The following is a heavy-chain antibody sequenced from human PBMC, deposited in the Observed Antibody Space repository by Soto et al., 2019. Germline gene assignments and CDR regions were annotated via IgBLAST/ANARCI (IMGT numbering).Heavy chain of an antibody. CDR2: ISFSGHNT. Sequence: GGSLRLSCVASGFIFTDYAMSWVRQGPGKGLEWVAGISFSGHNTNYADSVKGRFITSRDNSKNTLYLLMNRLRTEYIGIYYFAIFVFLGSVELQHPHDYWAQGILVTVSA. V-gene: IGHV3-23*01. J-gene: IGHJ4*02. D-gene: IGHD3-3*01. CDR1: GFIFTDYA. CDR3: AIFVFLGSVELQHPHDY.